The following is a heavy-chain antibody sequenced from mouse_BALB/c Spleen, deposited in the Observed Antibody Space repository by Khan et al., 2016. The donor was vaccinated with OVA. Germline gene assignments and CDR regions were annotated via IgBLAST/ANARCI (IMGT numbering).Heavy chain of an antibody. V-gene: IGHV3-2*02. Sequence: EVQLVESGPGLVKPSQSLSLTCTVTGYSITSDYAWNWIRQFPGNKLEWMGYISYSGRTSYNPSLKSRISLTRDTSKNQFFLQLNSVTTEDTATYYCARSVTITTVVATDFDYWGQGPTLTVSS. CDR3: ARSVTITTVVATDFDY. CDR1: GYSITSDYA. J-gene: IGHJ2*01. D-gene: IGHD1-1*01. CDR2: ISYSGRT.